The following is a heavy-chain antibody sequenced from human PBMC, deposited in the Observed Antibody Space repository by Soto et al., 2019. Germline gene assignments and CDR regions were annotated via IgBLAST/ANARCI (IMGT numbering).Heavy chain of an antibody. J-gene: IGHJ4*02. CDR3: AREMGNYDSSGYQVYFDY. D-gene: IGHD3-22*01. CDR2: IYYSGST. CDR1: GGSIRSGDYY. Sequence: SETLSLTCTVSGGSIRSGDYYWSWIRQPPGKGLEWIGYIYYSGSTYYNPSLKSRVTISVDTSKNQFSLKLSSVTAADTAVYYCAREMGNYDSSGYQVYFDYWGQGTLVTVSS. V-gene: IGHV4-30-4*01.